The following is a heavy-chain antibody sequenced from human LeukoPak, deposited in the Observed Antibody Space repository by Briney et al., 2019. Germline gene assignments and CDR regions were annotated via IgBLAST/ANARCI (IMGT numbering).Heavy chain of an antibody. J-gene: IGHJ3*01. CDR1: GGSIGSSF. V-gene: IGHV4-59*13. Sequence: SETLSLTCSVSGGSIGSSFWNWIRLSPGKGLEWIGYIPYSGRTNYSPSLKSRVTISIDTSKNQLSLTLTSVTAADTALYYCARDRSGTYYTFDVWGQGTMVSVSA. D-gene: IGHD1-26*01. CDR2: IPYSGRT. CDR3: ARDRSGTYYTFDV.